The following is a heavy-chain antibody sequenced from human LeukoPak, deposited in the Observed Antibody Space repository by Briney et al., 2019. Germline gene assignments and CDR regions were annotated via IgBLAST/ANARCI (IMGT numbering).Heavy chain of an antibody. J-gene: IGHJ4*02. CDR3: ARGYDYVWRSYRSGYFDY. Sequence: PSETLSLTCTVSGASISSYYWSWIRQPAGKGLEWIGRIYTSGSTNCNPSLKSRVTMSVDTSKNQFSLKLSSVTAADTAVYYCARGYDYVWRSYRSGYFDYWGQGTLVTVSS. D-gene: IGHD3-16*02. CDR2: IYTSGST. V-gene: IGHV4-4*07. CDR1: GASISSYY.